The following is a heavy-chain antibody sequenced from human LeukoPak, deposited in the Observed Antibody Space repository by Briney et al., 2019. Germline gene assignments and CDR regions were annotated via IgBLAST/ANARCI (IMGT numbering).Heavy chain of an antibody. CDR2: IKQDESEK. CDR3: ARDRIEGPTKLDY. J-gene: IGHJ4*02. CDR1: GFTFSSYW. V-gene: IGHV3-7*01. D-gene: IGHD1-1*01. Sequence: GGSLRLSCAASGFTFSSYWMSWVRQAPGKGLEWVANIKQDESEKYYVDSVKGRFTISRDNAKNSLYLQMNSLRAEDTAVYYCARDRIEGPTKLDYWGQGILVTVSS.